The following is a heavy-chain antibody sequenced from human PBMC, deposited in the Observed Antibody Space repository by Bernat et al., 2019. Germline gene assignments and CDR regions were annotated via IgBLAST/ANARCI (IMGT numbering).Heavy chain of an antibody. CDR1: GFTFSSYG. J-gene: IGHJ2*01. CDR3: ARDPVAGVRSGYWYFDL. D-gene: IGHD6-19*01. CDR2: IWYDGSNK. V-gene: IGHV3-33*01. Sequence: QVQLVESGGGVVQPGRSLRLSCAASGFTFSSYGMHWVRQAPGKGLEWVAVIWYDGSNKYYADSVKGRFTISRDNSKNTLYLQMNSLRAEDTAVYNCARDPVAGVRSGYWYFDLWGCGTLVTVSS.